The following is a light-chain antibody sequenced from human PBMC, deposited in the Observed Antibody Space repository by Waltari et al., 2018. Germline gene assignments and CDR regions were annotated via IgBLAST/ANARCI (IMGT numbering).Light chain of an antibody. V-gene: IGKV1-5*03. J-gene: IGKJ2*01. CDR2: KAS. Sequence: DIQMTQSPSTLSASVGDRVTHTCRASQSIGGWLAWYQQKQGKAPNLLIFKASFLEGGVPSRFSGSGSGTDFTLTISSLQPDDFATYYCQQYQTYPLTFGLGTKLEI. CDR1: QSIGGW. CDR3: QQYQTYPLT.